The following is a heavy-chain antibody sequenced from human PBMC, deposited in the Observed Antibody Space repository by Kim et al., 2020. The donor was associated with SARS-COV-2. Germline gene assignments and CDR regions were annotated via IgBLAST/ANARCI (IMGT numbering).Heavy chain of an antibody. D-gene: IGHD6-13*01. V-gene: IGHV3-13*04. Sequence: GGSLRLSCAASGFTFSSYDMHWVRQATGKGLEWVSAIGTAGDTYYPGSVKGRFTISRENAKNSLYLQMNSLRAGDTAVYYCARASKGIAAARVFDDWGQGTLVTVSS. J-gene: IGHJ4*02. CDR1: GFTFSSYD. CDR3: ARASKGIAAARVFDD. CDR2: IGTAGDT.